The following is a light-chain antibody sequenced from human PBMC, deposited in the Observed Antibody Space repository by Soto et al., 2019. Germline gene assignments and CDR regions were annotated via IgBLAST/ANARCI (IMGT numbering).Light chain of an antibody. CDR1: QSSGSNF. J-gene: IGKJ5*01. V-gene: IGKV3-20*01. CDR3: QLYGISPH. CDR2: ASS. Sequence: DIVLTQSPGTLSLSPGERATVSCKTSQSSGSNFLAWYQHKPGQAPRLLIYASSNRATGIPDRFTGSASGTDFTLTINRLEPEDFAVYYCQLYGISPHFGQGTRLEIK.